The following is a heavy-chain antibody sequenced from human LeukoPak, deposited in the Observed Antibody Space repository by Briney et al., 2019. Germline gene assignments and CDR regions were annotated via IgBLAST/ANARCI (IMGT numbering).Heavy chain of an antibody. V-gene: IGHV3-9*01. CDR3: AKDSSSWYYFDY. J-gene: IGHJ4*02. CDR1: GFTFDDYA. Sequence: GGSLRLSCVASGFTFDDYAMHWVRHAPGKGLEWVSGISWNSGSIGYADSVKGRFTISRDNAKNSLYLQMNSLRAEDTALYYCAKDSSSWYYFDYWGQGTLVTVSS. CDR2: ISWNSGSI. D-gene: IGHD6-13*01.